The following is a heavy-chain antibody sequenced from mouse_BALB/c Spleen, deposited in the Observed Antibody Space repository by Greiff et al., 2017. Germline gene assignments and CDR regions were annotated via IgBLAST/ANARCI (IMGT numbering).Heavy chain of an antibody. CDR3: ASPLLRLQTWFAY. CDR1: GFSLTSYG. Sequence: QVQLQQSGPGLVQPSQSLSITCTVSGFSLTSYGVHWVRQSPGKGLEWLGVIWSGGSTDYNAAFISRLSISKDNSKSQVFFKMNSLQANDTAIYYCASPLLRLQTWFAYGGQGTLVTVSA. V-gene: IGHV2-2*02. D-gene: IGHD1-2*01. CDR2: IWSGGST. J-gene: IGHJ3*01.